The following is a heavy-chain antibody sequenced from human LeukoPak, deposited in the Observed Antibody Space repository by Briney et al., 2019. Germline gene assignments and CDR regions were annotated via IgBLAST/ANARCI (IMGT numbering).Heavy chain of an antibody. CDR1: GFTFSSYA. J-gene: IGHJ5*02. CDR2: ISGSGGST. Sequence: GGSLRLSCAASGFTFSSYAMSWVRQAPGKGLEWVSAISGSGGSTYYADSVKGRFTISRDNSRNTLFLQMNSLRAGDTALYYCAKAAYGDYVNWFDPWGQGTLVTVSS. D-gene: IGHD4-17*01. V-gene: IGHV3-23*01. CDR3: AKAAYGDYVNWFDP.